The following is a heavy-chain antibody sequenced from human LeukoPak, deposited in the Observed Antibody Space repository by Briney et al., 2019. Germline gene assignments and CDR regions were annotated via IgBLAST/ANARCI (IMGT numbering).Heavy chain of an antibody. CDR3: AKAGGLLVVTWFNH. Sequence: GGSLTLSCAASGFTFSSYAMTWVRQAPGKGLEWVSAISGSGGSTYYADSVKGRFTISRDNSKNTLYLQMNSLRAEDTAVYYCAKAGGLLVVTWFNHWGQGTLVTVSS. D-gene: IGHD2-21*02. CDR1: GFTFSSYA. V-gene: IGHV3-23*01. CDR2: ISGSGGST. J-gene: IGHJ5*02.